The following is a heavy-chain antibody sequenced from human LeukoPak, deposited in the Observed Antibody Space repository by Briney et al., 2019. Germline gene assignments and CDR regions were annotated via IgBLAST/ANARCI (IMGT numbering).Heavy chain of an antibody. CDR3: AAPGVPAATYYFDY. CDR2: IRYDGSNK. D-gene: IGHD2-2*01. V-gene: IGHV3-30*02. Sequence: GGSLRLSCAASGFTFSTYGMHWVRQAPGKGLEWVAFIRYDGSNKYYADSVKGLFTISRDNSKNTVYLQMNSLRAEDTAVYYCAAPGVPAATYYFDYWGQGTLVTVSS. J-gene: IGHJ4*02. CDR1: GFTFSTYG.